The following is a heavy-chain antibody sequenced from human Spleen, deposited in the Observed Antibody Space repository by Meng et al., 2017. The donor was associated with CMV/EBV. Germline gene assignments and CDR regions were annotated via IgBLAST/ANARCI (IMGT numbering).Heavy chain of an antibody. CDR1: GFPFSTYA. J-gene: IGHJ5*02. CDR3: AKDSTYSA. Sequence: SLSLSCAASGFPFSTYAMNWVRQAPGKGLEWVAVIYAGGRSAYYADSVKGRFTIFRDSSKNTVYLEMNSLRAEDTALYYCAKDSTYSAWGQGTLVTVSS. D-gene: IGHD6-13*01. CDR2: IYAGGRSA. V-gene: IGHV3-23*03.